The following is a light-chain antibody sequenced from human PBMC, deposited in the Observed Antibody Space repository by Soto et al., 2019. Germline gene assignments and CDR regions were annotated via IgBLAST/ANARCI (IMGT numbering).Light chain of an antibody. V-gene: IGKV3-15*01. Sequence: ETVMTQSPATLSVSPGERATLSCRASQSVSSDLAWYQQKPGQAPRLLIYDASTRATGIPARFSGSGSGAEFTLTISSLQSEDFAVYYCQHYNNWPNTFGQGTKLELK. CDR2: DAS. CDR3: QHYNNWPNT. J-gene: IGKJ2*01. CDR1: QSVSSD.